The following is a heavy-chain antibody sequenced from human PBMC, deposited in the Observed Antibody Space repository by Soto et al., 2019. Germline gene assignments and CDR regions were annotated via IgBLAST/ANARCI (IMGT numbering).Heavy chain of an antibody. CDR2: IGTAGDT. J-gene: IGHJ6*02. CDR1: GFTFSSYD. Sequence: GGFLRLSCAASGFTFSSYDMHWVRQATGKGLEWVSAIGTAGDTYYPGSVKGRFTISRENAKNSLYLQMNSLRAEDTAVYYCARDPSRDCSGGSCYEYGMDVWGQGTTVTVSS. CDR3: ARDPSRDCSGGSCYEYGMDV. V-gene: IGHV3-13*01. D-gene: IGHD2-15*01.